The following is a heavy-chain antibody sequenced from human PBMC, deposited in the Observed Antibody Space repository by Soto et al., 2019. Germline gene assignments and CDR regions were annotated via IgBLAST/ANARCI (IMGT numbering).Heavy chain of an antibody. CDR1: GYTFTDYG. J-gene: IGHJ5*01. CDR2: ISPYNGNT. Sequence: GASVKVSCKTSGYTFTDYGISWVRQAPGQGLEWMGWISPYNGNTNYAQKLQGRVTMTTDTSASTAYVELRSLRSDDTAVYYCARFDSSDYYGGRLFDSWGQGSLVTGSS. CDR3: ARFDSSDYYGGRLFDS. D-gene: IGHD3-22*01. V-gene: IGHV1-18*01.